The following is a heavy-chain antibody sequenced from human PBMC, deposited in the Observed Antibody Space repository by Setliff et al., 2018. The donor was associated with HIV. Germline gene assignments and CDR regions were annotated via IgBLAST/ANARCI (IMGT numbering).Heavy chain of an antibody. D-gene: IGHD3-10*01. J-gene: IGHJ4*02. CDR1: GGSISSGSYY. Sequence: PSETLSLTCTVSGGSISSGSYYWSWIRQPAGKELEWIGHIYTSGNTNYNPSLKSRVTISLATSKNQFSLEVKYVAAEDTAVYFCARGYNYGSGSIYDDWGQGSLVTVSS. CDR2: IYTSGNT. CDR3: ARGYNYGSGSIYDD. V-gene: IGHV4-61*09.